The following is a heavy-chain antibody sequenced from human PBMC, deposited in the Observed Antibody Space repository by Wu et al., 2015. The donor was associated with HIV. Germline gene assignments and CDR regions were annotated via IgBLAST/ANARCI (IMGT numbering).Heavy chain of an antibody. CDR3: AREMATRGRDAFDV. J-gene: IGHJ3*01. D-gene: IGHD5-24*01. CDR1: GYSFTSNA. V-gene: IGHV1-69*13. Sequence: QVQLVQSGAEVKKPGSSVKVSCKTSGYSFTSNAIIWVRQAPGQGLEWVARIIPMSGTTNYAQKFQGRVTVTADDSTNTAKMELTSLKSDDTAVYFCAREMATRGRDAFDVWGQGTMIAVSS. CDR2: IIPMSGTT.